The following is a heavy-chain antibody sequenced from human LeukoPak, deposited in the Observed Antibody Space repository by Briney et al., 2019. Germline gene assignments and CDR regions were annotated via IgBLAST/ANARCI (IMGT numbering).Heavy chain of an antibody. CDR1: GGSFSGYY. J-gene: IGHJ4*02. CDR3: ASPQRDTAIVNYSDD. D-gene: IGHD5-18*01. Sequence: PSETLSLTCAVYGGSFSGYYWSWIRQPPGKGLEWIGEINHSGSTNYNPSLKRRVTISVDTSKNQFSLKLSSVTAADTAVYYCASPQRDTAIVNYSDDWGQGTLVTVSS. CDR2: INHSGST. V-gene: IGHV4-34*01.